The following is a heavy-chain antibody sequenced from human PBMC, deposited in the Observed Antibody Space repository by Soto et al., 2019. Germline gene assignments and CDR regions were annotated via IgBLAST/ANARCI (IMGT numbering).Heavy chain of an antibody. Sequence: QVQLQESGPGLVKPSGTLSLTCAVSSGSISSSNWWSWVRQPPGKGLEWIGDIYHSGSTNYNPSLKSRVTISVDKSKTQFSLKLSSVTAADTAVYYCAGRTIFGVVHNWFDPWGQGTLVTVSS. V-gene: IGHV4-4*02. CDR3: AGRTIFGVVHNWFDP. CDR1: SGSISSSNW. J-gene: IGHJ5*02. D-gene: IGHD3-3*01. CDR2: IYHSGST.